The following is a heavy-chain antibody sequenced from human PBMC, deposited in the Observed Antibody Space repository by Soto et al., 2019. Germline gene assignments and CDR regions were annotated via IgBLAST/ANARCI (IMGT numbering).Heavy chain of an antibody. J-gene: IGHJ5*02. V-gene: IGHV3-74*01. D-gene: IGHD2-21*02. CDR2: ITSDGKSK. Sequence: GGSLRLSCAASGFNFSNHWMHWVRQRPAEGLVWVSRITSDGKSKAYAESVKGRFAISRDNAKNTLYLQMNGLTAEATAVYYCARESGDWPLNWFDPWGQGTLVTVSS. CDR3: ARESGDWPLNWFDP. CDR1: GFNFSNHW.